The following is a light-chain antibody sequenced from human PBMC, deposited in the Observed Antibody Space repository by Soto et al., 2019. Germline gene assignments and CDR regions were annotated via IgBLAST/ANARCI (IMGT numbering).Light chain of an antibody. Sequence: EIVLTQSPGTLSLSPGERATLSCRASQSVSNNYLAWYQQKPGQAPRLLISGASNRATGIPDRFSGSGSGRDFTLAISRLEPEDFAVYYCQQYGTSPFTFGPGTKVDLK. CDR1: QSVSNNY. CDR3: QQYGTSPFT. V-gene: IGKV3-20*01. CDR2: GAS. J-gene: IGKJ3*01.